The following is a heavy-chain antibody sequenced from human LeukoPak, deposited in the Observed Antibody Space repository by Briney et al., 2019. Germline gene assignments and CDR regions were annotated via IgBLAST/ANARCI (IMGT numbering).Heavy chain of an antibody. Sequence: SETLSLTCAVYGGSFSGYYWSWIRQPPGKGLEWIGEINHSGSTNYNPSLKSRVTISVDTSKNQSSLKLSSVTAADTAVYYCARGRIVVVPAAIRPYYYYGMDVWGQGTTVTVSS. V-gene: IGHV4-34*01. D-gene: IGHD2-2*01. J-gene: IGHJ6*02. CDR3: ARGRIVVVPAAIRPYYYYGMDV. CDR2: INHSGST. CDR1: GGSFSGYY.